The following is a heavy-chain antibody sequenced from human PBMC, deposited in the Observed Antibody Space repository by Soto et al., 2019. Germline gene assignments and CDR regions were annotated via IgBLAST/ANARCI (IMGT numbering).Heavy chain of an antibody. CDR3: AREGVYSNDRGRRWFDP. CDR2: IYHSGST. V-gene: IGHV4-38-2*02. D-gene: IGHD4-4*01. J-gene: IGHJ5*02. CDR1: GYSISSGYY. Sequence: SETLSLTCAVSGYSISSGYYWCWIRQPPGKGLEWIGSIYHSGSTYYNPSLKSRVTISVDTSKNQFSLKLSSVTAADTAVYYCAREGVYSNDRGRRWFDPWGQGTLVT.